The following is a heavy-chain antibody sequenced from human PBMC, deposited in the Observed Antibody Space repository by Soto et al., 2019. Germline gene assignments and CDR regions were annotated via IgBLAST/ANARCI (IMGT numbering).Heavy chain of an antibody. CDR2: IHSAGST. D-gene: IGHD6-25*01. CDR1: GGSISSYY. CDR3: ARFGRRLSAPVFDL. J-gene: IGHJ4*02. V-gene: IGHV4-59*01. Sequence: SETLSLTCAVSGGSISSYYWSWIRQPPGKGLEWIGYIHSAGSTDYNPSLKSRVTISVDTSMNQFSLKLNSVTAADTAVYYCARFGRRLSAPVFDLWGQGFLVTVSS.